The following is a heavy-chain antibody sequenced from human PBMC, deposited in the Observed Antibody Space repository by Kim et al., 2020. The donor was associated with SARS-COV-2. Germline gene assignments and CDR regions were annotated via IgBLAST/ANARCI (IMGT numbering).Heavy chain of an antibody. V-gene: IGHV3-30*18. CDR1: GFTFSSYG. CDR3: AKDSTPVWPSSSSWSQNFDY. Sequence: GGSLRLSCAASGFTFSSYGMHWVRQAPGKGLEWVAVISYDGSNKYYADSVKGRFTISRDNSKNTLYLQMNSLRAEDTAVYYCAKDSTPVWPSSSSWSQNFDYWGQGTLVTVSS. D-gene: IGHD6-13*01. CDR2: ISYDGSNK. J-gene: IGHJ4*02.